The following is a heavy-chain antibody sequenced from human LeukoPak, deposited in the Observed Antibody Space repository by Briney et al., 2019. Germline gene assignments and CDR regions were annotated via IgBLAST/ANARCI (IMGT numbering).Heavy chain of an antibody. CDR1: GFSFSSYW. CDR3: AKGPWFGESFYYFDY. J-gene: IGHJ4*02. Sequence: GGSLRLSCAASGFSFSSYWMTWVRQAPGKGLEWVSGFGGSGDSTYYADSVKGRLTISRDNSKNTLHLQMNSLRSEDTAVYYCAKGPWFGESFYYFDYWGQGTLVTVSS. D-gene: IGHD3-10*01. CDR2: FGGSGDST. V-gene: IGHV3-23*01.